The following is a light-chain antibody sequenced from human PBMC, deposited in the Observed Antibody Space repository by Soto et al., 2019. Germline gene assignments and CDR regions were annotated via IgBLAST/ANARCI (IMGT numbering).Light chain of an antibody. CDR3: QQYGSSRPYT. V-gene: IGKV3-20*01. J-gene: IGKJ2*01. CDR1: QSVSNNY. Sequence: EVVLTQSPGTLALSPGERATLSCRASQSVSNNYLAWYQQKPGQAPRLLIFVSSDRATGVPERFSGSGSGTDFTLTISRLEPEDLAVYYCQQYGSSRPYTFGQGNKLEI. CDR2: VSS.